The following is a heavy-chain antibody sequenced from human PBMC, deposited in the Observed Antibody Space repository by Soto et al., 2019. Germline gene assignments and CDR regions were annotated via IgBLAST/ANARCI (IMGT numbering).Heavy chain of an antibody. CDR3: ASGDPTFDY. V-gene: IGHV4-59*08. CDR1: GGSTSTYY. J-gene: IGHJ4*02. CDR2: IYYNGIT. Sequence: PSETLSLTCTVSGGSTSTYYWSWIRQPPGKGLEWIGYIYYNGITTYNPSLKSRVTISVDTSKYQFSLKLNSVTAADTAVYYCASGDPTFDYWGQGTLVTVSS. D-gene: IGHD2-21*02.